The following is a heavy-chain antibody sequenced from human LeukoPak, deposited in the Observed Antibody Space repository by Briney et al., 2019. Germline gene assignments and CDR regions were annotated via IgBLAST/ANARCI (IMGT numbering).Heavy chain of an antibody. CDR1: GGTFSSYA. CDR2: IIPIFGTS. D-gene: IGHD2-21*01. V-gene: IGHV1-69*05. Sequence: GASVKVSCKASGGTFSSYAISWVRQAPGQGLEWMGGIIPIFGTSNYAQKFQGRVAITTDESTSTAYMELSSLRSEDTAVYYCARGRSYCGGDCYPPDYWGQGTLVTVSS. CDR3: ARGRSYCGGDCYPPDY. J-gene: IGHJ4*02.